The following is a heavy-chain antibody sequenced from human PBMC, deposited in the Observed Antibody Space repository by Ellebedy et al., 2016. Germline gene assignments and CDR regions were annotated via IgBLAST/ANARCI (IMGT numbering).Heavy chain of an antibody. D-gene: IGHD1-7*01. Sequence: SETLSLTXTVSGYSISSGYYWGWIRQPPGKGLEWIGSIYHSGSTYYNPSLKSRVTISVDTSKNQFSLKLSSVTAADTAVYYCAREPGGNLPNDYWGQGTLVTVSS. CDR1: GYSISSGYY. CDR2: IYHSGST. J-gene: IGHJ4*02. CDR3: AREPGGNLPNDY. V-gene: IGHV4-38-2*02.